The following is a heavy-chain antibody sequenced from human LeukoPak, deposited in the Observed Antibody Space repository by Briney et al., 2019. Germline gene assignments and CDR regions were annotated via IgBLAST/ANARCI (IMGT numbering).Heavy chain of an antibody. CDR2: ISGSGGST. CDR1: GFTFGDYA. Sequence: GGSLRLSCTASGFTFGDYAMGWVRQAPGKGLEWVSAISGSGGSTYYADSVKGRFTISRDNSKNTLYLQMNSLRAEDTAVYYCAKDQSIVGATTDYWGQGTLVTVSS. J-gene: IGHJ4*02. D-gene: IGHD1-26*01. V-gene: IGHV3-23*01. CDR3: AKDQSIVGATTDY.